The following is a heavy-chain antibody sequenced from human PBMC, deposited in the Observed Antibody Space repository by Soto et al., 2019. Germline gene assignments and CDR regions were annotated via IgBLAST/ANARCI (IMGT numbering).Heavy chain of an antibody. V-gene: IGHV1-3*01. Sequence: GASVKVSCKASEYTFTSYAMHWVRQAPGQSPEWMGWINAGNGNTKYSQKFQGRVTITRDTSASTAYMELSSLRSEDTAVYYCARELQGLYYFDYWGLGTLVTVPS. CDR1: EYTFTSYA. CDR3: ARELQGLYYFDY. CDR2: INAGNGNT. J-gene: IGHJ4*02. D-gene: IGHD4-4*01.